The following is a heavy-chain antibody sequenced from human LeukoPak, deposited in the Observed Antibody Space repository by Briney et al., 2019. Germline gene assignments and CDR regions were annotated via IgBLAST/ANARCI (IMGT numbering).Heavy chain of an antibody. D-gene: IGHD6-13*01. V-gene: IGHV7-4-1*02. CDR2: INTNTGNP. CDR3: ARGDSGPTYNSNWYETDY. J-gene: IGHJ4*02. Sequence: ASVKVSCKASGYTFTSYAMNWVRQAPGQGLEWMGWINTNTGNPTYALGFTGRFVLSLDTSVSTAYLQISSLKAEDTAVYYCARGDSGPTYNSNWYETDYWGQGTLVTVSS. CDR1: GYTFTSYA.